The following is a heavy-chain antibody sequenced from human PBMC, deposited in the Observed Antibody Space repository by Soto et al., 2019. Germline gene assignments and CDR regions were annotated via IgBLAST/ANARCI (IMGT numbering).Heavy chain of an antibody. J-gene: IGHJ4*02. CDR1: GFTFSNHA. V-gene: IGHV3-23*01. Sequence: EVQLLESGGALVQPGGSLRLSCAASGFTFSNHAMNWVRQALGKGLEWVSTISDSGSTYYADSVKGRFTISRDNSKNTLYLQMNSLRAEDTAVYNCARDPGGHYCTSTSCLYFVDHWGQGTLVIVSS. CDR2: ISDSGST. CDR3: ARDPGGHYCTSTSCLYFVDH. D-gene: IGHD2-2*01.